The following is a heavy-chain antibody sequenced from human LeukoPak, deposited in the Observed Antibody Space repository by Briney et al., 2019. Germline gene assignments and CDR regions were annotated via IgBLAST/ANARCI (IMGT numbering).Heavy chain of an antibody. J-gene: IGHJ5*02. CDR3: AGGLAAADFYWFDP. Sequence: PSETLSLTCTVSGGSLSSSRYYWGWIRQPPGKGLEWIGTIYYSGSTYYNPSLKSRVTISVDTSKNQFSLKLSSVTAADTAVYYCAGGLAAADFYWFDPWGQGTLVTVSS. CDR2: IYYSGST. D-gene: IGHD6-13*01. CDR1: GGSLSSSRYY. V-gene: IGHV4-39*07.